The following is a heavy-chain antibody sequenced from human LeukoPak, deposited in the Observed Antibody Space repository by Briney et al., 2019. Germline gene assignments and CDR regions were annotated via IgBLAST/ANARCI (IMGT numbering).Heavy chain of an antibody. V-gene: IGHV1-18*01. J-gene: IGHJ4*02. CDR2: ISAYNGYT. Sequence: ASVKVSCKASGYTFTNYGVSWVRQAPGQGLEWMGWISAYNGYTNYAQKFQFRVTMTTDTSTSTAYMELRSLTSDDTAVYYCARDATLLWFGETLGGNFDYWGQGTLVTVSS. CDR3: ARDATLLWFGETLGGNFDY. D-gene: IGHD3-10*01. CDR1: GYTFTNYG.